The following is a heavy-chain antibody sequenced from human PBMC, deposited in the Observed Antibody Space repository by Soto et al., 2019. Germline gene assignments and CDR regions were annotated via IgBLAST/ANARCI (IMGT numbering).Heavy chain of an antibody. J-gene: IGHJ3*02. CDR2: ILVGGST. V-gene: IGHV3-23*01. D-gene: IGHD2-8*02. CDR1: GFNCSSYD. CDR3: AKATATGGGAFDI. Sequence: VATLILSCAASGFNCSSYDMSWVRQAPGKGLEWVSTILVGGSTHYPDPVKGRFTISRDNSKNTVFLQMNSLTAGDTAVYYCAKATATGGGAFDICGQGTVVTVSS.